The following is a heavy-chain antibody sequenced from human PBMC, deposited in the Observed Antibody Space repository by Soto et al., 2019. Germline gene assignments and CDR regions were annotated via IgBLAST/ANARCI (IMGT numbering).Heavy chain of an antibody. D-gene: IGHD1-1*01. V-gene: IGHV3-7*01. Sequence: EVELVESGGGLVQPGGSLRLSCEGSGFTFSSFWMSWVRQIPEKGLEWVAAIKSDGSETHYGDSVKGRFTISRDNRKKSLFLQMNGLREEDTAVYYCASEYMWGQGALVTVSS. CDR3: ASEYM. CDR1: GFTFSSFW. J-gene: IGHJ4*02. CDR2: IKSDGSET.